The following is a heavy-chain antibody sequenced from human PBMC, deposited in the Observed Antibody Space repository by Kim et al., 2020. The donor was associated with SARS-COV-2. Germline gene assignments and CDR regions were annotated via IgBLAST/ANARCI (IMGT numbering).Heavy chain of an antibody. CDR3: AKVRPCIVVVVPAYFDY. CDR2: ISGSGGST. Sequence: GGSLRLSCAASGFTFSSYAMSWVRQAPGKGLEWVSAISGSGGSTYYADFVKGRFTTSRDNSKNTLYLQMNSLRAEDTVVYYCAKVRPCIVVVVPAYFDYWGQGTLVTVPS. D-gene: IGHD2-15*01. J-gene: IGHJ4*02. V-gene: IGHV3-23*01. CDR1: GFTFSSYA.